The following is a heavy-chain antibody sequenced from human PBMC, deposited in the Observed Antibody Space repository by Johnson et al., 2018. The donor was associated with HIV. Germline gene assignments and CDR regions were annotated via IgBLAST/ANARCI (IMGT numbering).Heavy chain of an antibody. CDR3: AKVSWEARLGDPFDI. CDR1: GFSFSSYA. CDR2: ISGSGGST. V-gene: IGHV3-23*04. D-gene: IGHD1-26*01. Sequence: VQLVESGGGLVQPGGSLRLSCAASGFSFSSYAMSWVRQAPGKGLEWVSAISGSGGSTYYADSVKGRFTISRDNSKKTLYLEMNSLRVEDTAVYYCAKVSWEARLGDPFDIWGQGTMVTVSS. J-gene: IGHJ3*02.